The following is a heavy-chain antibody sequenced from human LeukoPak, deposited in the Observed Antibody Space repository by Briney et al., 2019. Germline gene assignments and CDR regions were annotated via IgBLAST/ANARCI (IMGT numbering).Heavy chain of an antibody. CDR2: ISAHNGNT. Sequence: ASVKVSCKASGYTFTTHGIAWVRQAPGQGLEWMGWISAHNGNTNYAQKLQGRVTMTTDTSTSTAYMELRSLRSDDTAVYYCAREDTRRGSRGYFDYWGQGTLVTVSS. D-gene: IGHD2-2*01. V-gene: IGHV1-18*01. J-gene: IGHJ4*02. CDR3: AREDTRRGSRGYFDY. CDR1: GYTFTTHG.